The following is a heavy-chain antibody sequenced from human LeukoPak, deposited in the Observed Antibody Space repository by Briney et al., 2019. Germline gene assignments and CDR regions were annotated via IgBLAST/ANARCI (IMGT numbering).Heavy chain of an antibody. Sequence: PGGSLRLSCAASGFIFSNSAMHWVRQAPGKGLEWVAVISYDGSNKYYADSVKGRFTIYRDNSKNTLYLQMDSLRAEDKAVYYCAKDIEEWLVKGGGCFDYWGQGTLVTVSS. J-gene: IGHJ4*02. CDR2: ISYDGSNK. V-gene: IGHV3-30*18. D-gene: IGHD6-19*01. CDR1: GFIFSNSA. CDR3: AKDIEEWLVKGGGCFDY.